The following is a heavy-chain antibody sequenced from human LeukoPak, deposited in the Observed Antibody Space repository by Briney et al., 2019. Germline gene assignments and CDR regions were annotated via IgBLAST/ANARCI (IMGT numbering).Heavy chain of an antibody. V-gene: IGHV3-23*01. CDR1: GFTFSSYA. CDR2: ISGSGGST. D-gene: IGHD2-2*01. Sequence: PGGSLRLSCAASGFTFSSYAMSWVRQAPGKGLEWVSAISGSGGSTYYADSVKGRFTISRDNSKNTLYLQMNSLRAEDTAVYYCAKDGLVPAAMANYYYGMDVWGQGTTVTVSS. CDR3: AKDGLVPAAMANYYYGMDV. J-gene: IGHJ6*02.